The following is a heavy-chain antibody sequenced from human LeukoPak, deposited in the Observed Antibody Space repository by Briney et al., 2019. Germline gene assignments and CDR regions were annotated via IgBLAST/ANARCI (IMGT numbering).Heavy chain of an antibody. V-gene: IGHV3-7*01. CDR2: MNQDGSEK. J-gene: IGHJ4*02. Sequence: GGSLRLSCVVSGFTFKAYWMSWVRQAPGKWLEWVANMNQDGSEKYYVDSVKGRFTISRDNAKNLLFLQMNSLRAEDTAVYYCARDGSPWDSWGQGTLVTVSS. D-gene: IGHD6-13*01. CDR1: GFTFKAYW. CDR3: ARDGSPWDS.